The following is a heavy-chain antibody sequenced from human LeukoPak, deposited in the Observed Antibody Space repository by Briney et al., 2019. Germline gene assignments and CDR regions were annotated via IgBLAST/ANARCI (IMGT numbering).Heavy chain of an antibody. V-gene: IGHV1-18*01. CDR1: GYTFDSYG. D-gene: IGHD4-17*01. Sequence: ASVKVSCKASGYTFDSYGINWLRQAPGQGLEWLGWISVYNGITNYAQKFQGRVTITADESTSTAYMELSSLRSEDTAVYYCARAMEDDYGDYDRDWFDPWGQGTLVTVSS. CDR3: ARAMEDDYGDYDRDWFDP. J-gene: IGHJ5*02. CDR2: ISVYNGIT.